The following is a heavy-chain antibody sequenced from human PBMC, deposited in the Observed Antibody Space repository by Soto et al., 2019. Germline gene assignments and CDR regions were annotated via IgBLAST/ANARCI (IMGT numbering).Heavy chain of an antibody. CDR3: ARTRSAWSDFHYYSLDV. J-gene: IGHJ6*02. Sequence: GWSLRLSCSASVFTFKSYGMHWFRQGPWNGLEWVAFISYDSTKTYYADSVKGRFTISRDNSNSALYVQMNSLTGEDTAVYYCARTRSAWSDFHYYSLDVWGQGTTVTVSS. CDR1: VFTFKSYG. V-gene: IGHV3-30*03. CDR2: ISYDSTKT. D-gene: IGHD1-26*01.